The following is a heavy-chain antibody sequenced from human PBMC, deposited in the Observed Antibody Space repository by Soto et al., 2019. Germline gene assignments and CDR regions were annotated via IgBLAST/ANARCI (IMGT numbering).Heavy chain of an antibody. D-gene: IGHD6-13*01. CDR2: ISGSSSTI. CDR3: ARGMAATGTIPYDY. V-gene: IGHV3-48*01. CDR1: GFTFSTYS. Sequence: GGSLRLSCAASGFTFSTYSMNWVRQAPGKGLEWVSYISGSSSTIYYADSVKGRFTISRDNAKNSLYRQMNSLEAEDTAVYYCARGMAATGTIPYDYWGQGTLVTVSS. J-gene: IGHJ4*02.